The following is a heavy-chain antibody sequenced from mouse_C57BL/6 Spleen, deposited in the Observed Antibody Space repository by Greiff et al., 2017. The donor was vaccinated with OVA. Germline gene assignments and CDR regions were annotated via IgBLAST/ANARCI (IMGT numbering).Heavy chain of an antibody. D-gene: IGHD3-2*02. CDR1: GYTFTDYY. CDR2: IYPGSGNT. V-gene: IGHV1-76*01. Sequence: QVQLQQSGAELVRPGASVKLSCKASGYTFTDYYINWVKQRPGQGLEWIARIYPGSGNTYYNEKFKGKATLTAEKSSSTAYMQLSSLTSEDSAVDFCAKAGSSGYWAYWGQGTLVTVSA. J-gene: IGHJ3*01. CDR3: AKAGSSGYWAY.